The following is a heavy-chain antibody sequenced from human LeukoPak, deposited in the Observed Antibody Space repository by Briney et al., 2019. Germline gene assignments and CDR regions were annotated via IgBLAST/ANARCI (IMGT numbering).Heavy chain of an antibody. CDR2: IDNDGSDR. D-gene: IGHD5-18*01. V-gene: IGHV3-74*01. J-gene: IGHJ3*02. CDR1: GFTFRNYW. CDR3: ARGGYHHGFDI. Sequence: GGSLRLSCAASGFTFRNYWIHWVRQAPGKGLVWISRIDNDGSDRIYADSVKGRFTISRDNAKNTLYLQMNSLRAEDTAVYYCARGGYHHGFDIWGQGTMVSVSS.